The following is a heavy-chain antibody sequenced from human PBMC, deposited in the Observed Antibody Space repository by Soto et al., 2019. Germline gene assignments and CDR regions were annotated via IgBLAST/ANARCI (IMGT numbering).Heavy chain of an antibody. CDR3: AKIRTDSDC. D-gene: IGHD3-3*02. CDR1: GFTFSSYA. Sequence: GGSLRLSCAASGFTFSSYAMSWVRQAPGEGLEWVSLISASAGSTYYADSVKGRFTISRDNSKNTLYLQMNSLRADDTAVYYCAKIRTDSDCWGQGTLVTVSS. V-gene: IGHV3-23*01. CDR2: ISASAGST. J-gene: IGHJ4*02.